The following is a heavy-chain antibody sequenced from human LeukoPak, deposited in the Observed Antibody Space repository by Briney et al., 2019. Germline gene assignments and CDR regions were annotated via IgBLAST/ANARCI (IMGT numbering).Heavy chain of an antibody. CDR2: IIPILGIA. D-gene: IGHD2-2*01. V-gene: IGHV1-69*04. CDR1: GGTFSSYA. J-gene: IGHJ4*02. Sequence: SVKVSCKGSGGTFSSYAISWVRQAPGQGLEWMGRIIPILGIANYAQKFQGRVTITADKSTSTAYMELSSLRSEDTAVYYCARAAQGLVDLVVVPAAFPVDYWGQGTLVTVSS. CDR3: ARAAQGLVDLVVVPAAFPVDY.